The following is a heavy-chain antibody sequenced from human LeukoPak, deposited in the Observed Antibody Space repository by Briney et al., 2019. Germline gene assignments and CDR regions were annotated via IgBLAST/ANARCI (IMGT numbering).Heavy chain of an antibody. Sequence: GGSLRLSCAASGFTFSSYSMTWVRQAPGKGLEWVSSISSSSSYIYYADSVKGRFTISRDNAKNSLYLQMNSLRAEDTAVYYCARDKTTIFDYWGQGTLVTVSS. CDR3: ARDKTTIFDY. CDR2: ISSSSSYI. J-gene: IGHJ4*02. CDR1: GFTFSSYS. D-gene: IGHD5-12*01. V-gene: IGHV3-21*01.